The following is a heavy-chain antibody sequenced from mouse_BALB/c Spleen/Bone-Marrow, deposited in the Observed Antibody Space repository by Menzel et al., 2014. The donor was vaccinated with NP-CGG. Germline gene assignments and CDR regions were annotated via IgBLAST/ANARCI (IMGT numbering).Heavy chain of an antibody. V-gene: IGHV3-5*02. Sequence: DVKLMESGPGLVKPSQTVSLSCTVTGISITTGNYRWSWIRQFPGNKLEWIGYIYYSGTITYNPSLTNRTTITRDTSKNQFFLEMNSLTAEDTATYYCARVYYYYAMDYWGQGTSVTVSS. D-gene: IGHD2-1*01. CDR3: ARVYYYYAMDY. CDR2: IYYSGTI. J-gene: IGHJ4*01. CDR1: GISITTGNYR.